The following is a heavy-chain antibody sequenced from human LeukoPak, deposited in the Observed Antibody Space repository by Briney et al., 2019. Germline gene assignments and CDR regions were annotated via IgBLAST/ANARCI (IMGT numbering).Heavy chain of an antibody. V-gene: IGHV4-34*01. CDR1: GGSFSGYY. Sequence: SETLSLTCAVYGGSFSGYYWSWIRQPPGKGLEWIGEINHSGSTNYNPSLKSRVTISVGTSKSQFSLKLSSVTAADTAVYYCARIHGWFDPWGQGTLVTVSS. J-gene: IGHJ5*02. CDR2: INHSGST. CDR3: ARIHGWFDP.